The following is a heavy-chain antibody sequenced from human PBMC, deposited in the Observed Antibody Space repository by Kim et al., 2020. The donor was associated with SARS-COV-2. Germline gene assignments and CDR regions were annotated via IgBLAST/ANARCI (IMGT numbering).Heavy chain of an antibody. CDR1: GGSISSGGYY. CDR3: ARDIRSWDSSSWYGYHNWFDP. Sequence: SETLSLTCTVSGGSISSGGYYWSWIRQHPGKGLEWIGYIYYSGSTYYNPSLKSRVTISVDTSKNQFSLKLSSVTAADTAVYYCARDIRSWDSSSWYGYHNWFDPWGQGTLVTVSS. V-gene: IGHV4-31*03. J-gene: IGHJ5*02. D-gene: IGHD6-13*01. CDR2: IYYSGST.